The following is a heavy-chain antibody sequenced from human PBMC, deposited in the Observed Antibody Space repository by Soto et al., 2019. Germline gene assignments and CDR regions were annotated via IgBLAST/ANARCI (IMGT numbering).Heavy chain of an antibody. J-gene: IGHJ6*03. CDR1: GGSISSSSYY. D-gene: IGHD2-2*01. CDR2: IYYSGST. CDR3: ARVVPAAMSYYYYYMDV. V-gene: IGHV4-39*01. Sequence: QLQLQESGPGLVKPSETLSLTCTVSGGSISSSSYYWGWIRQPPGKGLEWIGSIYYSGSTYYNPSLKSRVTISVDTSKNQFSLKLSSVTAADTAVYYCARVVPAAMSYYYYYMDVWGKGTTVTVSS.